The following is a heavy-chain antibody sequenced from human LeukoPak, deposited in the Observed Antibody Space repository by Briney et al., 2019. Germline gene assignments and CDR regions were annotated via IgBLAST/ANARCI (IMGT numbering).Heavy chain of an antibody. CDR3: ARGGTDYGDYTFDY. J-gene: IGHJ4*02. CDR2: IYYSGST. V-gene: IGHV4-59*01. CDR1: GGSISSYY. Sequence: SETLSLTCTVSGGSISSYYWSWIRQPPGKGLEWIGYIYYSGSTNYNPSLKSRVTISVDTSKNQFSLKLSSVTAADTAVYYCARGGTDYGDYTFDYWGQGTLVIVSS. D-gene: IGHD4-17*01.